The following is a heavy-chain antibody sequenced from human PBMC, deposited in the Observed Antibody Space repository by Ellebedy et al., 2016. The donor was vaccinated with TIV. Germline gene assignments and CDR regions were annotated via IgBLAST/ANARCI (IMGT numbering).Heavy chain of an antibody. CDR2: VGGTVDNT. CDR3: ARAVVATSGLYFDY. D-gene: IGHD2-15*01. Sequence: GGSLRLSCAASGFTFSSTTMSWIRQAPGKGLEWVSAVGGTVDNTYYADSVKGRFTISRDSAKNSLSLQMSSLRVEDTAVYYCARAVVATSGLYFDYWGQGTLVTVSS. V-gene: IGHV3-23*01. CDR1: GFTFSSTT. J-gene: IGHJ4*02.